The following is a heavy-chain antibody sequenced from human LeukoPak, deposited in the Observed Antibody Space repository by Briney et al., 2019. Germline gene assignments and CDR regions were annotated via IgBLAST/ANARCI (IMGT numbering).Heavy chain of an antibody. V-gene: IGHV3-7*01. CDR2: IMQDGSEK. J-gene: IGHJ3*01. Sequence: PGGSLRLSCIASGFTFSSHWMNWVRQAPGKGLEWVANIMQDGSEKYYVDSVKGRFIISRDNAKNSLYLQMNSLRAEDTAVYYCARESTKYDAYVSGFDFWGQGTMVTVSS. CDR3: ARESTKYDAYVSGFDF. D-gene: IGHD3-3*01. CDR1: GFTFSSHW.